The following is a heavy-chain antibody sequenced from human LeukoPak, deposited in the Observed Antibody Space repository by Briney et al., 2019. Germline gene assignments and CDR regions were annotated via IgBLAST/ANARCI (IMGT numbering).Heavy chain of an antibody. Sequence: PGGPLRLSCAASGFIFSTYGMHWVRQAPGKGLEWVAYISYDGSRKNYADSVKGRFTISRDNSKNTLFLQMNSLKAEDTAVYYCAKKLIGNVDYFDYWGQGTLVTVSS. D-gene: IGHD3-22*01. CDR3: AKKLIGNVDYFDY. CDR2: ISYDGSRK. J-gene: IGHJ4*02. V-gene: IGHV3-30*02. CDR1: GFIFSTYG.